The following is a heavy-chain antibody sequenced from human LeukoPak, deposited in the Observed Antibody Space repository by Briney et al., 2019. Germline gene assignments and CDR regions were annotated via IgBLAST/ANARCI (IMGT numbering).Heavy chain of an antibody. J-gene: IGHJ4*02. CDR2: IYYSGST. V-gene: IGHV4-59*01. Sequence: SETLSLTRTGSGGSLRSFYWSWVREPPGEGLGWIGYIYYSGSTNYNPSLKSRVTISVDTSKNQFSLKLSSVTAADTAVYYCARIGHEDYYFDYWGQGTLVTVSS. CDR3: ARIGHEDYYFDY. CDR1: GGSLRSFY.